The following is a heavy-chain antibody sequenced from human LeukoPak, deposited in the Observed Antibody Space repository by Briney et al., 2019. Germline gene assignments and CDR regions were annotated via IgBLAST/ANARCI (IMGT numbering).Heavy chain of an antibody. CDR1: GGSISSRSYY. CDR2: IYYSGST. D-gene: IGHD2-15*01. V-gene: IGHV4-39*01. CDR3: ASFYCSGGNCYQYYYYYYMDV. Sequence: PSETLSLTCTVSGGSISSRSYYWGWIRQPPGKGLEWIGIIYYSGSTYSNPSLRSRVTISVDTSKNQFSLKLSSVTAADTAVYYCASFYCSGGNCYQYYYYYYMDVWGKGTTVTISS. J-gene: IGHJ6*03.